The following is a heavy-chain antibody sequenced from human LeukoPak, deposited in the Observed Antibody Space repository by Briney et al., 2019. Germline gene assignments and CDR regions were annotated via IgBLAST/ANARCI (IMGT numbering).Heavy chain of an antibody. CDR1: GGSISSSSYY. V-gene: IGHV4-39*01. J-gene: IGHJ4*02. CDR3: ARHGDLAVVTEGFDY. D-gene: IGHD2-21*02. CDR2: IYYSGST. Sequence: SETLSLTCTVSGGSISSSSYYWGWIRQPPGKGLEWIGSIYYSGSTYYNPSLKSRVTISVDTSKNQFSLKLSSVTAADTAVYYCARHGDLAVVTEGFDYWGQGTLVTVSS.